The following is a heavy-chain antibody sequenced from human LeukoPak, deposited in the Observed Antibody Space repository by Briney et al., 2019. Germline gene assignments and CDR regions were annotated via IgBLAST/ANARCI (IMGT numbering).Heavy chain of an antibody. CDR2: IIPIFGTA. CDR1: GGTFSSYA. D-gene: IGHD3-16*01. V-gene: IGHV1-69*01. J-gene: IGHJ4*02. CDR3: AREENDYVYVYYYFDY. Sequence: SVKVSCKASGGTFSSYAISWVRQAPGQGLEWMGGIIPIFGTANYAQKFQGRVTITADESTSTAYMELSSLRSEDTAVYYCAREENDYVYVYYYFDYWGQGTLVTVSS.